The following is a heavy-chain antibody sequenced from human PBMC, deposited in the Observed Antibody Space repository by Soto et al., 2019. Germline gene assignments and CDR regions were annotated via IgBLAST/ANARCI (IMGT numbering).Heavy chain of an antibody. CDR1: GGSISSYY. CDR2: IKSKANGGTT. J-gene: IGHJ4*01. V-gene: IGHV3-15*07. CDR3: TTDSYFTMKLVRFDF. D-gene: IGHD3-22*01. Sequence: ETLSLTYTVSGGSISSYYWSWIRQPPGKGLEWVGRIKSKANGGTTDFAALVKGRFAISRDDSKEMVYLQMNSLKVEDTAMYYCTTDSYFTMKLVRFDFWGHGTLVTVSS.